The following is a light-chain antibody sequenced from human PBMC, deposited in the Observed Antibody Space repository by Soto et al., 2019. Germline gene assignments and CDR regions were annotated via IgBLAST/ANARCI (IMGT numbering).Light chain of an antibody. CDR3: QQYNSYSRT. Sequence: DIQMTQSPSSLSASVGDRVTITCRASQSISSYLNWYQQKPGKAPKPLIYAASSLQSGVPSRFSGSGSGTDFTLTISSLQPEDFATYYCQQYNSYSRTFGQGTKVDI. CDR2: AAS. V-gene: IGKV1-39*01. CDR1: QSISSY. J-gene: IGKJ1*01.